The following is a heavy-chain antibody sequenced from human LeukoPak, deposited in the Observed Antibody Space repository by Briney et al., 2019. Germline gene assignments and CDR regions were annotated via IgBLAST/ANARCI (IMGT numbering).Heavy chain of an antibody. V-gene: IGHV3-7*01. CDR1: GFTFSSYW. D-gene: IGHD6-19*01. J-gene: IGHJ4*02. CDR2: IKQDGSEK. CDR3: ARGRSSGRYSNNYFDY. Sequence: GGSLRLSCAASGFTFSSYWMSWVRQAPGKGLEWVANIKQDGSEKYYVDSVKGRFTISRDNAKNSLYLQMNSLRAEDTAVYYCARGRSSGRYSNNYFDYWGQGTLVTVSS.